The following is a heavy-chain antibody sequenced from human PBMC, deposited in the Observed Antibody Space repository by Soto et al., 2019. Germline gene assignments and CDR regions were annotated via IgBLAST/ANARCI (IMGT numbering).Heavy chain of an antibody. CDR2: INPNSGGT. J-gene: IGHJ4*02. CDR1: GYTFTGYY. V-gene: IGHV1-2*02. Sequence: ASVKVSCKASGYTFTGYYMHWVRQAPGQGLEWMGWINPNSGGTNYAQKFQGRVTMTRDTSISTAYMELSRLRSDDTAVYYCARAAIAARPSHYYFDYWGQGTLVTVSS. D-gene: IGHD6-6*01. CDR3: ARAAIAARPSHYYFDY.